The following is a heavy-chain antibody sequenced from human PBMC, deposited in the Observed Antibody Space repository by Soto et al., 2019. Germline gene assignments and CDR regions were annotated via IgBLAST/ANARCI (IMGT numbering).Heavy chain of an antibody. D-gene: IGHD5-18*01. CDR2: MNPNSGNT. Sequence: ASVKVSCKASGYTFTSYDINWVRQATGQGLEWMGWMNPNSGNTGYAQKFQGRVTMTRNTSISTAYMELSSLRSEDTAVYYCARYNVDTAMVVDYWGQGTLVTVSS. J-gene: IGHJ4*02. CDR1: GYTFTSYD. CDR3: ARYNVDTAMVVDY. V-gene: IGHV1-8*01.